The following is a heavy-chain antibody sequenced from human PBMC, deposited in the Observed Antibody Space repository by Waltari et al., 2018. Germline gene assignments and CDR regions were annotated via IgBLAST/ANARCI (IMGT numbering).Heavy chain of an antibody. CDR1: GGTFSSYA. CDR2: IIPIFGTA. Sequence: QVQLVQSGAEVKKPGSSVKVSCKASGGTFSSYAISWVRQAPGQGLEWMGRIIPIFGTANYAQKFQGRVTITADKSTSTAYMELSSLRSEDTAVYYCARALTYGDSHLYYYYYYGMDVWGQGTTVTVSS. CDR3: ARALTYGDSHLYYYYYYGMDV. D-gene: IGHD4-17*01. V-gene: IGHV1-69*08. J-gene: IGHJ6*02.